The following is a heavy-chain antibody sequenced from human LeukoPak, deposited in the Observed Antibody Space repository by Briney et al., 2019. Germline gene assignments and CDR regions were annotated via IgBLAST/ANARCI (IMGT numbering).Heavy chain of an antibody. V-gene: IGHV3-7*01. Sequence: GGSLRLSCEASGFIFSNFWMSWVRQAPGKGLEWVANIREDGSEAYYVDFVEGRFTISRDNDKNSLHLQMNSLRVEDTAVYYCVRVLYFRENSYAGPFDQWGQGTLVTVSS. CDR2: IREDGSEA. CDR1: GFIFSNFW. D-gene: IGHD5-18*01. J-gene: IGHJ4*02. CDR3: VRVLYFRENSYAGPFDQ.